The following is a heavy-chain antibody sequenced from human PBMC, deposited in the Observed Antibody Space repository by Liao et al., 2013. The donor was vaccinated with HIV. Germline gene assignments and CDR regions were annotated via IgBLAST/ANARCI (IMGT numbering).Heavy chain of an antibody. J-gene: IGHJ4*02. D-gene: IGHD4-17*01. Sequence: QLQLQESGPGLVKPSETLSLTCTVSGDSITSGSYYWGWIRQSPGRGLEWIGSMYDGGNTYFNPSLRSRVTISIDTSKNQFSLKLHSVTAADTALYYCARGLTVTSEGVFDSWGQGNLVTVSS. CDR3: ARGLTVTSEGVFDS. V-gene: IGHV4-39*07. CDR2: MYDGGNT. CDR1: GDSITSGSYY.